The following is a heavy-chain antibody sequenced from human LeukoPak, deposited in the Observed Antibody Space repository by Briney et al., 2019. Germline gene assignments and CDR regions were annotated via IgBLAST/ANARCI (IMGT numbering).Heavy chain of an antibody. Sequence: GGSLRLSCAASGFTFSNSWMTWVRQAPKKGLEWVASINEDGGEIHYVDSVKGRFTISRDNAKNSLFLQMNSLRAEDTAVYYCARVLRYCSGGNCYSGGLGYMDVWGKGTTATISS. CDR3: ARVLRYCSGGNCYSGGLGYMDV. D-gene: IGHD2-15*01. V-gene: IGHV3-7*03. CDR1: GFTFSNSW. J-gene: IGHJ6*03. CDR2: INEDGGEI.